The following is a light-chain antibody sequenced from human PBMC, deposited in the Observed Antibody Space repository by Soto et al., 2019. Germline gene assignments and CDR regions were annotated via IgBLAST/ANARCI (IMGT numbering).Light chain of an antibody. Sequence: QPVLTQPPSASGTPGQRVTISCSGSSSNVGSYYVYWYQQLPGTAPKLLIYRNNQRPSGVPDRFSGSKSGTSASLAISGLRSEDEADYYCAAWDDRLSGPGVVFGGGTQLTVL. CDR3: AAWDDRLSGPGVV. J-gene: IGLJ2*01. CDR2: RNN. V-gene: IGLV1-47*01. CDR1: SSNVGSYY.